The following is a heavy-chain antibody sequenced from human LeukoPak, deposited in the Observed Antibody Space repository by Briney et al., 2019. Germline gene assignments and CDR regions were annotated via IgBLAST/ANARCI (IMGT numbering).Heavy chain of an antibody. CDR2: ISHDGSNE. CDR1: GFTFSNYG. CDR3: AKKDGYSGYAFDY. V-gene: IGHV3-30*18. D-gene: IGHD5-12*01. Sequence: PGGSLRLSCAASGFTFSNYGIHWVRQAPGKGLEWVAAISHDGSNEYYADSVKGRFTISRDNSKNTLFLQMNSLRAEDTAVYYCAKKDGYSGYAFDYWGQGTLVTVSS. J-gene: IGHJ4*02.